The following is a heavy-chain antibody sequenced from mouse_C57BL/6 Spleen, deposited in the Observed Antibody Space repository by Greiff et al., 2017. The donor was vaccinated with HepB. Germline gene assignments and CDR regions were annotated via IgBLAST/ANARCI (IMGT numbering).Heavy chain of an antibody. J-gene: IGHJ2*01. CDR1: GFTFSDYG. Sequence: EVKLMESGGGLVKPGGSLKLSCAASGFTFSDYGMHWVRQAPEKGLEWVAYISSGSSTIYYADTVKGRFTISRDNAKNTLFLQMTSLRSEDTAMYYCAMGDYDYSYCFDYWGQGTTLTVSS. V-gene: IGHV5-17*01. D-gene: IGHD2-4*01. CDR3: AMGDYDYSYCFDY. CDR2: ISSGSSTI.